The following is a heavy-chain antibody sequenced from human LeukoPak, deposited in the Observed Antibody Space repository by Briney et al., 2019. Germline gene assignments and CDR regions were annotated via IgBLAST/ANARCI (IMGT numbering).Heavy chain of an antibody. V-gene: IGHV3-33*01. CDR1: GFSFSSYG. D-gene: IGHD1-26*01. Sequence: GGSLRLSCTASGFSFSSYGMHWVRQAPGKGLEWVASIWYDGSNTNYVDSVKGRFTISRDNSKNTLYLQMNSLRVEDTAVYFCASGATTRLDYWGQGTLVTVSS. CDR3: ASGATTRLDY. J-gene: IGHJ4*02. CDR2: IWYDGSNT.